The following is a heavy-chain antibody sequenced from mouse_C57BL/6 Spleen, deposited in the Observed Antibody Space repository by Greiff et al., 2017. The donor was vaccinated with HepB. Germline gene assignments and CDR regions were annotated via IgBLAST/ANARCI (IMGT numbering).Heavy chain of an antibody. D-gene: IGHD1-1*01. V-gene: IGHV5-4*01. Sequence: DVMLVESGGGLVKPGGSLKLSCAASGFTFSSYAMSWVRQTPEKRLEWVATISDGGSYTYYPDNVKGRFTISRDNAKNNLYLQMSHLKSEDTAMYYCARETTVVATGGYFDVWGTGTTVTVSS. CDR2: ISDGGSYT. CDR3: ARETTVVATGGYFDV. J-gene: IGHJ1*03. CDR1: GFTFSSYA.